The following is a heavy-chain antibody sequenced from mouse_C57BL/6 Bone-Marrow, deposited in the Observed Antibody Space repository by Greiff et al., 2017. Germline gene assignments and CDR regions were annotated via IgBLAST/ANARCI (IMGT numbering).Heavy chain of an antibody. J-gene: IGHJ2*01. V-gene: IGHV3-6*01. CDR3: ARDGEGY. CDR2: ISYDGSN. Sequence: EVKLQESGPGLVKPSQSLSLTCSVTGSSITSGYYWNWIRQFPGNKLEWMGYISYDGSNNYNPSLKNRISITRDTSKNQFFLKLNSVTTEDTATYYCARDGEGYWGQGTTLTVSS. CDR1: GSSITSGYY.